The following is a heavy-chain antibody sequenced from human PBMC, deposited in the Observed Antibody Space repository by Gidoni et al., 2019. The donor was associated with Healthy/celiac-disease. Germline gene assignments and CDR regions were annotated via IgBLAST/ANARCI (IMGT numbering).Heavy chain of an antibody. CDR3: ARGFRVRGVIDY. D-gene: IGHD3-10*01. V-gene: IGHV4-34*01. Sequence: QVQLQQWGAGLLKPSETLSLTCAVYGGSFSGYYWSWIRQPPGKGLEWIGEINHSGSTNYNPSLKSRVTISVDTSKNQFSLKLSSVTAADTAVYYGARGFRVRGVIDYWGQGTLVTVSS. J-gene: IGHJ4*02. CDR1: GGSFSGYY. CDR2: INHSGST.